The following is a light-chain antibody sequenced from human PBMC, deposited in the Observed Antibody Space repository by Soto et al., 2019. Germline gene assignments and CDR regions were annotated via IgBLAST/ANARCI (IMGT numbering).Light chain of an antibody. J-gene: IGKJ5*01. Sequence: LTQSPSSLSASVGGMVSISCRASQSISNYLNWYQQKPGKAPKVLIFAASRLQSGVPSRSSGSGSGTDFTLTISRLQPEDFATYYCQQGYSTPPITFGQGTRLEIK. CDR2: AAS. CDR1: QSISNY. CDR3: QQGYSTPPIT. V-gene: IGKV1-39*01.